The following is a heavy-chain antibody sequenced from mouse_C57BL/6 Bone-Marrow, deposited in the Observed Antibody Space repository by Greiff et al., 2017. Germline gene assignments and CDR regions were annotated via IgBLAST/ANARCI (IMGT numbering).Heavy chain of an antibody. V-gene: IGHV1-55*01. CDR1: GYTFTSYW. CDR3: ARPYYSNYWYFDV. Sequence: QVQLQQSGAELVKPGASVKMSCKASGYTFTSYWITWVKQRPGQGLEWIGDLYPGSGSTNYNEKFKSKATLTVDTSPSTAYMQLSSLTSEDSAVYYCARPYYSNYWYFDVWGTGTTVTVSS. J-gene: IGHJ1*03. D-gene: IGHD2-5*01. CDR2: LYPGSGST.